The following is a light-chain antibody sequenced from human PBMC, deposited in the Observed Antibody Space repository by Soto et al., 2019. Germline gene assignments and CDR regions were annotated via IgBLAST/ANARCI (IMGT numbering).Light chain of an antibody. V-gene: IGKV2-28*01. CDR2: LGS. CDR1: QSLLHSNGYNY. CDR3: MQGLQTPYT. Sequence: DIVMTQSPLSLPVTPGEPASISCRSSQSLLHSNGYNYLDWYLQKPGQSPQLLIYLGSNRASGVPDRFSGSGSGTDVTLKVSRVEAEDVGTYYCMQGLQTPYTFGQGTKLEIK. J-gene: IGKJ2*01.